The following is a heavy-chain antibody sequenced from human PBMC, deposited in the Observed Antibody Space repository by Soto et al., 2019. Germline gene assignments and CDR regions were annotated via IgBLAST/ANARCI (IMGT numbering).Heavy chain of an antibody. CDR1: VYTFTSTD. J-gene: IGHJ6*03. Sequence: ASGKPSCEDSVYTFTSTDSNWVLQSSARRIKWLGWMNPNSGNTGYAQKFQGRVTMTRNTSISTAYMELSSLRSEDTAVYYCAKTNYDFWIRYLLGYYYMDVWCKGTTVTGS. D-gene: IGHD3-3*01. CDR3: AKTNYDFWIRYLLGYYYMDV. V-gene: IGHV1-8*01. CDR2: MNPNSGNT.